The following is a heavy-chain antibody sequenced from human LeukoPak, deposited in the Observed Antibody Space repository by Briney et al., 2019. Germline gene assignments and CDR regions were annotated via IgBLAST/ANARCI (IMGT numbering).Heavy chain of an antibody. D-gene: IGHD6-19*01. CDR1: GYTFTGYY. Sequence: ASVKVSCKASGYTFTGYYMHWVRQAPGQGLEWMGWINPNSGGTNYAQKFQGRVTMTRDTSISTAYMELSRLRSDDTAVYYCARVEQWLVWLYDYWGQGTLVTVSS. CDR3: ARVEQWLVWLYDY. CDR2: INPNSGGT. V-gene: IGHV1-2*02. J-gene: IGHJ4*02.